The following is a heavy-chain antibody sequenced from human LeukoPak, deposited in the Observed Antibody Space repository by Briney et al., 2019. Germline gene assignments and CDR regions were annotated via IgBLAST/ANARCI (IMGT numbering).Heavy chain of an antibody. CDR1: GFTVSNNF. Sequence: GGSLRLSCAASGFTVSNNFLTWVRQAPGKGLEWVAYISGSGRTIYYADSVKGRFTISRDNAKNSLYLQMNSLRAEDTAVYYCARDSTAVAGDLDYWGQGTLVTVSS. D-gene: IGHD6-19*01. CDR3: ARDSTAVAGDLDY. CDR2: ISGSGRTI. V-gene: IGHV3-11*04. J-gene: IGHJ4*02.